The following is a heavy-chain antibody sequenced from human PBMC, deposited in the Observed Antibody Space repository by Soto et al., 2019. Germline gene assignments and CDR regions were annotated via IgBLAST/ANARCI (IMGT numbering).Heavy chain of an antibody. CDR2: IIPILGTA. CDR3: ARGVTGSYSAYDYGMDV. D-gene: IGHD2-21*02. J-gene: IGHJ6*02. V-gene: IGHV1-69*06. Sequence: QVQLVQSGAEVKKPGSSVKVSCKASGGTFSSYVISWVRQAPGQGLEWMGGIIPILGTANYARRLQGRVTITADKSTSTAYMELTSLTSDDSAVYYCARGVTGSYSAYDYGMDVWGQGTTVTVSS. CDR1: GGTFSSYV.